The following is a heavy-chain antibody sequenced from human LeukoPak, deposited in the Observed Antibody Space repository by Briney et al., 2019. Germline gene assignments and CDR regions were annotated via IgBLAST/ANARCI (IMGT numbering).Heavy chain of an antibody. D-gene: IGHD5-24*01. J-gene: IGHJ4*02. CDR2: INPSGGST. Sequence: ASVKVSCKTSGYTFTSYYMHWVRQAPGQGLEWMGIINPSGGSTTSAQKFQGRVTMTRDTSTSTAYMELSSLRSEDTAVYYCAGRRDGYNGLAFDYWGQGTLVTVSS. V-gene: IGHV1-46*01. CDR3: AGRRDGYNGLAFDY. CDR1: GYTFTSYY.